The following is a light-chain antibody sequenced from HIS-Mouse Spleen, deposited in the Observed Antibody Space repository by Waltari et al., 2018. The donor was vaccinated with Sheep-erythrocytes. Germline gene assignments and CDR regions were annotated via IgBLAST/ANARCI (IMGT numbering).Light chain of an antibody. CDR3: CSYAGSSTPWV. Sequence: QSVLTQPASVSGSPGQPITISCTGTSSDVGSYNLVSWYQQHPGKAPKLMIYEGSKRPSGVSNRFSGSKSGNTASLTISGLQAEDEADYYCCSYAGSSTPWVFGGGTKLTVL. CDR2: EGS. V-gene: IGLV2-23*01. CDR1: SSDVGSYNL. J-gene: IGLJ3*02.